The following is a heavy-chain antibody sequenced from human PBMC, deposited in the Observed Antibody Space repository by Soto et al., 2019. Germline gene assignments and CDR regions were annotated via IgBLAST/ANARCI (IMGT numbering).Heavy chain of an antibody. Sequence: QVQLVQSGAEVKKPGASVKVSCKVSGYTLTELSMHWVRQAPGKGLEWMGGFDPEDGETIYAQKFQGRVTMTEDTSTDTAYMELSSLRSEDTAVYYCATDWSYGYCSGGSCYMPFDPWGQGTLVTVSS. CDR1: GYTLTELS. CDR3: ATDWSYGYCSGGSCYMPFDP. CDR2: FDPEDGET. V-gene: IGHV1-24*01. J-gene: IGHJ5*02. D-gene: IGHD2-15*01.